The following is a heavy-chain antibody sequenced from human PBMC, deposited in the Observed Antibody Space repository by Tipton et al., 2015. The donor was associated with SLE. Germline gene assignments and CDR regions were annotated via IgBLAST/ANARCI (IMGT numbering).Heavy chain of an antibody. J-gene: IGHJ6*02. CDR3: AKDLPIGTRGYYYYGMDV. Sequence: SLRLSCAASGFTFSSYWMHWVRQAPGKGLVWVSRINSDGSSTSYADSVKGRFTISRDNAKNTLYLQMNSLRAEDTAVYYCAKDLPIGTRGYYYYGMDVWGQGTTVTVSS. CDR2: INSDGSST. CDR1: GFTFSSYW. D-gene: IGHD2-2*01. V-gene: IGHV3-74*01.